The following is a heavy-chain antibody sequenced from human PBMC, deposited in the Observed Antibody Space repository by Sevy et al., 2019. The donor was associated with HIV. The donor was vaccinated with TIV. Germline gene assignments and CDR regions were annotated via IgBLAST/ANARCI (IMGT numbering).Heavy chain of an antibody. Sequence: GGSLRLSCAASGFTFSDYYMSWIRQAPGKGLEWVSYISSSGSTIYYADSVKGRFTISRDKAKNSLYLQMNSLRAEDTAVYYCAGGSWIQLWLGTFDIWGQGTMVTVSS. D-gene: IGHD5-18*01. CDR2: ISSSGSTI. V-gene: IGHV3-11*01. J-gene: IGHJ3*02. CDR3: AGGSWIQLWLGTFDI. CDR1: GFTFSDYY.